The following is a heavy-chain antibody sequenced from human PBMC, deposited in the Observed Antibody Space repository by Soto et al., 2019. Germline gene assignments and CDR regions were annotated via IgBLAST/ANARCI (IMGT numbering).Heavy chain of an antibody. V-gene: IGHV1-46*01. Sequence: QVQLVQSGAEVKKPGASVKVSCEASGYTFTIYYLHWVRQAPGQGLEWMGIINPSGNSTSYAQKCQGRVTMTRDTSTNTVYMELSSLRSDDTAVYYCAREKGGTNPSFDYWGQGTLVTVSS. CDR2: INPSGNST. CDR1: GYTFTIYY. J-gene: IGHJ4*02. D-gene: IGHD1-1*01. CDR3: AREKGGTNPSFDY.